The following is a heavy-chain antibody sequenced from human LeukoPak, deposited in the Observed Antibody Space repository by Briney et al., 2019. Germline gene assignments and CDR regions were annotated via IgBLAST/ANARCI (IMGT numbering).Heavy chain of an antibody. V-gene: IGHV3-66*02. CDR2: IYSGGST. J-gene: IGHJ6*03. CDR3: ARTMVRGVSRYYYYMDV. Sequence: GGSLRLSCAASGFTVSSNYMSWVRQAPGKGLEWVSVIYSGGSTYYADSVKGRFTISRDNSKNTLYLQMNSMRAEDTAVYYCARTMVRGVSRYYYYMDVWGKGTTVTVSS. CDR1: GFTVSSNY. D-gene: IGHD3-10*01.